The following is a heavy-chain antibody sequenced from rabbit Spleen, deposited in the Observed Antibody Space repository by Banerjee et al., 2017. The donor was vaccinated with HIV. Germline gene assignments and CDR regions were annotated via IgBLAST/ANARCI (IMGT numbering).Heavy chain of an antibody. CDR2: IDLVFGST. V-gene: IGHV1S47*01. J-gene: IGHJ6*01. D-gene: IGHD1-1*01. CDR1: GFDFSSYG. CDR3: VRGASSSGYYSL. Sequence: QEQLVESGGGLVQPGGSLKLSCKASGFDFSSYGVSWVRQAPGKGLEWIGSIDLVFGSTYSASWVNGRFNISSHNAQNTLYLQLNSLTAADTATYFCVRGASSSGYYSLWGPGTLVTVS.